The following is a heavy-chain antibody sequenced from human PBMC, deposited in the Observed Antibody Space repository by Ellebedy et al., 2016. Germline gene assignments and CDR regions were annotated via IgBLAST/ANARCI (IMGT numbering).Heavy chain of an antibody. Sequence: GESLKISXAASGFTFSSYAMHWVRQAPGKGLEWVAVISYDGSNKYYADSVKGRFTISRDNSKNTLYLQMNSLRAEDTAVYYCARDRGAMVYATLGDYWGQGTLVTVSS. CDR2: ISYDGSNK. CDR1: GFTFSSYA. CDR3: ARDRGAMVYATLGDY. J-gene: IGHJ4*02. D-gene: IGHD2-8*01. V-gene: IGHV3-30-3*01.